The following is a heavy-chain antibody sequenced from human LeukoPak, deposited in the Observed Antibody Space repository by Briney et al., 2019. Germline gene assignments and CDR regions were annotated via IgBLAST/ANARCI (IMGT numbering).Heavy chain of an antibody. Sequence: GGSLRHSCAASGFTFSTYAMHWVRQTPGKGLEWVAGISHDGSNKYYADSVKGRFTISRDNSKNTLYLQMNSLRAEDTAVYYCARGASGTYSYYFDYWGQGTLVTVSS. D-gene: IGHD3-10*01. CDR2: ISHDGSNK. V-gene: IGHV3-30-3*01. CDR3: ARGASGTYSYYFDY. CDR1: GFTFSTYA. J-gene: IGHJ4*02.